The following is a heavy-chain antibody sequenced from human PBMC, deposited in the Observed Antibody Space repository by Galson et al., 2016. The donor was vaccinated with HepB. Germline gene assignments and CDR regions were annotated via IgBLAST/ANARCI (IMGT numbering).Heavy chain of an antibody. V-gene: IGHV1-18*01. Sequence: SVKVSCKASGYTFNNYDISWVRQAPGQGLEWMGWISGNNGNTDYSQKFQGRVTMTTDPSTSTAYMDLISLTSVDTAVYYCARGGPNWNPGVLVYWGQGTLVTVSS. D-gene: IGHD1-1*01. CDR1: GYTFNNYD. J-gene: IGHJ4*02. CDR2: ISGNNGNT. CDR3: ARGGPNWNPGVLVY.